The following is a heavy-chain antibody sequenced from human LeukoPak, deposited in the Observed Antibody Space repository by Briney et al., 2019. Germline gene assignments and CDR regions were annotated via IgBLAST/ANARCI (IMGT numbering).Heavy chain of an antibody. Sequence: ASVKGSCKASGYNFIDFSMHWVRQAPGQGLEWMGWINQNSGGTNYAQNFQGRVTMTWDPSISTAYMELRSLRYDDTAVYYCASEGWDPHLEYWGQGTLVTVSS. CDR3: ASEGWDPHLEY. J-gene: IGHJ4*02. CDR1: GYNFIDFS. D-gene: IGHD1-26*01. CDR2: INQNSGGT. V-gene: IGHV1-2*02.